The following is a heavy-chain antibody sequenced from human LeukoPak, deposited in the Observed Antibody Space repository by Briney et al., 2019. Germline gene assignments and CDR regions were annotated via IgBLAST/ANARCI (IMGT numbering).Heavy chain of an antibody. CDR2: VYSGRCT. D-gene: IGHD6-19*01. CDR3: ARDRYNSGWFNFAY. Sequence: GGSLRLSCAASGLTVTTNYMSWFRQAPGKGRDGVSGVYSGRCTYYADSVKRQSTIYSDNTKNPLSLQMNRLRAEDTAVYYCARDRYNSGWFNFAYWGPGTLVTVSS. V-gene: IGHV3-53*01. CDR1: GLTVTTNY. J-gene: IGHJ4*02.